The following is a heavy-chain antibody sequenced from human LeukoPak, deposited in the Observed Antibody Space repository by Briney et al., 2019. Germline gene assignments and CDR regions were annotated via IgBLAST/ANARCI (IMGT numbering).Heavy chain of an antibody. J-gene: IGHJ4*02. CDR2: IIPIFGTA. V-gene: IGHV1-69*13. Sequence: GASVKVSCMASGGTFSSYAISWVRQAPGQGLEWMGGIIPIFGTANYAQKFQGRVTITADESTSTAYMELSSLRSEDTAVYYCASYRGSYYFDYWGQGTLVTVSS. D-gene: IGHD1-26*01. CDR3: ASYRGSYYFDY. CDR1: GGTFSSYA.